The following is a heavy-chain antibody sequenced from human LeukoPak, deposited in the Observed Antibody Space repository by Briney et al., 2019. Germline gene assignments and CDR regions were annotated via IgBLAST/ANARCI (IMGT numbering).Heavy chain of an antibody. V-gene: IGHV3-23*01. J-gene: IGHJ6*02. CDR1: GFTFSSYA. Sequence: GGSLGLSCAASGFTFSSYAMSWVRQAPGKGLEWVSAISGSGGSTYYADSVKGRFTISRDNSKNTLYLQMNSLRAEDTAVYYCANLPIREAYYYGMDVWGQGTTVTVSS. CDR2: ISGSGGST. CDR3: ANLPIREAYYYGMDV.